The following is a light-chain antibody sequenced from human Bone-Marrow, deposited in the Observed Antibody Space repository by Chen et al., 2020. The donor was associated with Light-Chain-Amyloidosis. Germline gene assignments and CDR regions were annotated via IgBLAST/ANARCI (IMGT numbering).Light chain of an antibody. CDR1: DLPTQY. J-gene: IGLJ2*01. CDR2: RDT. V-gene: IGLV3-25*03. Sequence: SYELSHPPSVSVSPGPTARITCSGDDLPTQYAYWYQQKPGQAPVLVIHRDTERPSGISERFSGSSSGTTATLTTSGVQAEDEADYHCQSADSSGTYEVIFGGGTKLTVL. CDR3: QSADSSGTYEVI.